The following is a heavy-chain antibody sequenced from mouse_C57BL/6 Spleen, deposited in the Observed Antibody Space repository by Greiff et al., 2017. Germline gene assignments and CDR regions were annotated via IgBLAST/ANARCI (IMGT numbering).Heavy chain of an antibody. V-gene: IGHV1-50*01. CDR1: GYTFTSYW. D-gene: IGHD1-1*01. CDR3: GVYYYGSSYLDY. J-gene: IGHJ2*01. Sequence: VQLQQPGAELVKPGASVKLSCKASGYTFTSYWMQWVKQRPGQGLEWIGEIDPSDSYTNYNQKFKGKATLTVDTSSSTAYMQLSSLTSEDSAVYYCGVYYYGSSYLDYWGQGTTLTVSS. CDR2: IDPSDSYT.